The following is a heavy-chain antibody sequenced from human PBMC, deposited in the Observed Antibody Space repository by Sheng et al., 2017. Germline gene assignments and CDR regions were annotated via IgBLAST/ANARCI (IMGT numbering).Heavy chain of an antibody. D-gene: IGHD4-4*01. CDR1: GFNFRSYA. CDR3: ARGYSSNSGAFDI. J-gene: IGHJ3*02. CDR2: IWSNEITK. Sequence: QVQLVESGGGVVQPGTSLRLSCVASGFNFRSYAIHWVRQAPGKGLEWVSIIWSNEITKYYIDSVKGRFTISRDNSKNTLYLEMSSLRAEDTALYYCARGYSSNSGAFDIWGQGTMVTVSS. V-gene: IGHV3-33*08.